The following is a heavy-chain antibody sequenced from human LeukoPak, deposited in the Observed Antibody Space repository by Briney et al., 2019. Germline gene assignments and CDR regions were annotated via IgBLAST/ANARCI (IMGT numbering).Heavy chain of an antibody. J-gene: IGHJ4*02. D-gene: IGHD3-16*01. CDR1: GYTFTGYY. CDR2: INPNSGGT. CDR3: ARDRDGLIGLDY. V-gene: IGHV1-2*02. Sequence: ASVKVSCKASGYTFTGYYMHWVRQAPGQGLEWMGWINPNSGGTNYAQKFQGRVTMTRDTSISTAYMELSRLRSDDTAVYYCARDRDGLIGLDYWGQGTLVTVSS.